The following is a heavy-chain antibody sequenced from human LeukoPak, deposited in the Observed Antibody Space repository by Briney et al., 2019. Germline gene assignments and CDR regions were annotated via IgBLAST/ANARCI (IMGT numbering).Heavy chain of an antibody. CDR3: ARGLEGYKFYYLDY. CDR2: ISSNGGST. D-gene: IGHD5-24*01. J-gene: IGHJ4*02. Sequence: GGSLRLSCAASGFTFSSYAMHWVRQAPGKGLEYVSAISSNGGSTYYANSVKGRFTISRDNSKNTLYLQMGSLRAEDMAVYYCARGLEGYKFYYLDYWGQGTLVTVSS. V-gene: IGHV3-64*01. CDR1: GFTFSSYA.